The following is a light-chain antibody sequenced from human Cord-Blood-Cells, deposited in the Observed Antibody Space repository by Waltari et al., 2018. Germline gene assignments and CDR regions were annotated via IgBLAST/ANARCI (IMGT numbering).Light chain of an antibody. Sequence: QSALTQPASVSGSPGQSITIPCTGTSSDVGGHNYVSCYQPHPGKAPKLMLYDVSKRPSGVTNRCSGSNSGNTASRTISGLQAEDEADYYCSSYTSSSTLWVFGGGTKLTVL. J-gene: IGLJ3*02. CDR2: DVS. V-gene: IGLV2-14*03. CDR3: SSYTSSSTLWV. CDR1: SSDVGGHNY.